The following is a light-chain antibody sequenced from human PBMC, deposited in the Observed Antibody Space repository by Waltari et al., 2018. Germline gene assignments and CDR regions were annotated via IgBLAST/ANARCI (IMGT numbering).Light chain of an antibody. J-gene: IGLJ3*02. Sequence: QSALTQPASVSGSPGQSITLPCPGTSSAVGSYTLVPWYQQHPVKAPKLMIYEDSKRPSGVSNRFSGSKSGNTASLTISGLQAEDEANYYCCSYAGSSIWVFGGGTELTVL. CDR2: EDS. CDR1: SSAVGSYTL. CDR3: CSYAGSSIWV. V-gene: IGLV2-23*01.